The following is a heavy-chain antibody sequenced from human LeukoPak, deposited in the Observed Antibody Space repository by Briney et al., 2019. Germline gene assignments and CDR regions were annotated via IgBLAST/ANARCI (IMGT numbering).Heavy chain of an antibody. J-gene: IGHJ4*02. Sequence: SETLSLTCTVSGGSISSYYWSWIRQPPGKGLQWIGYIYYSGSTNYNPSLKSRVTISVDTSKNQFSLKLSSVTAADTAVYYCARSSESYDSSGYYSYYFDYWGQGTLVTVSS. V-gene: IGHV4-59*01. CDR3: ARSSESYDSSGYYSYYFDY. CDR2: IYYSGST. CDR1: GGSISSYY. D-gene: IGHD3-22*01.